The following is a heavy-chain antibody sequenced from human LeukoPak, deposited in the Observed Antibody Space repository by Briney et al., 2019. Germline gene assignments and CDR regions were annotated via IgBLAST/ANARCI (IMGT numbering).Heavy chain of an antibody. CDR2: IKEDGTEK. Sequence: GGSLRLSCAASGFTFNSYWMNWVRQAPGKGLEWVASIKEDGTEKYYVDSVKGQFTISRDNAKNSLYLQMNSLRAEDTALYYCAKEPADYNDSSGYYYSWGQGTLVTVSS. J-gene: IGHJ4*02. D-gene: IGHD3-22*01. CDR3: AKEPADYNDSSGYYYS. CDR1: GFTFNSYW. V-gene: IGHV3-7*01.